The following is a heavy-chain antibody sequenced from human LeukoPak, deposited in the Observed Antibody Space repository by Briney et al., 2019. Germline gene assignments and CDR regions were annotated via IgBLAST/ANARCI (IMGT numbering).Heavy chain of an antibody. CDR2: MNPNSGNT. J-gene: IGHJ4*02. CDR3: ARVLWFGAIGY. D-gene: IGHD3-10*01. Sequence: ASVKVSCKASGYTFTGYYMHWVRQAPGQGLEWMGWMNPNSGNTGYAQKFQGRVTMTRNTSISTAYMELSSLRSEDTAVYYCARVLWFGAIGYRGQGTLVTVSS. CDR1: GYTFTGYY. V-gene: IGHV1-8*02.